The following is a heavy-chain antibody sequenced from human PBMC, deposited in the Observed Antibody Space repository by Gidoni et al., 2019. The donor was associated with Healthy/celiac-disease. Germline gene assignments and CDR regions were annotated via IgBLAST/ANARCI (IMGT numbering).Heavy chain of an antibody. CDR2: IYYSGST. J-gene: IGHJ6*02. V-gene: IGHV4-39*01. CDR1: GGSISSSSYY. D-gene: IGHD2-2*01. CDR3: ARSKFQLLSGYYYYYGMDV. Sequence: QLQLQGSGPGLAKPSETLSLTCTVAGGSISSSSYYWGWIRQPPGKGLEWIGSIYYSGSTYYNPSLKSRVTISVDTSKNQFSLKLSSVTAADTAVYYCARSKFQLLSGYYYYYGMDVWGQGTTVTVSS.